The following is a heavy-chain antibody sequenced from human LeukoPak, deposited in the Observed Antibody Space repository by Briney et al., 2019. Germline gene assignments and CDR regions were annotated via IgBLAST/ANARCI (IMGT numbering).Heavy chain of an antibody. CDR1: GFTFSFCW. V-gene: IGHV3-7*01. Sequence: LGGSLRLSCAASGFTFSFCWMIWVRQAPGKGLEGVANMNRDGSEINYVDSVRGRFTISRDNAKNSVYLQMNSLRAEDTAVYFCVRDLGFSTFDNWGQGTLVTVSS. J-gene: IGHJ4*02. CDR3: VRDLGFSTFDN. CDR2: MNRDGSEI. D-gene: IGHD5/OR15-5a*01.